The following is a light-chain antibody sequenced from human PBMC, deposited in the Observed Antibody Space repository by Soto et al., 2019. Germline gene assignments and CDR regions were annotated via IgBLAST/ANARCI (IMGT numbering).Light chain of an antibody. Sequence: EIVMTQSPATLSVSPGERATLSCRASQSVSSNLAWYQQKPGQAPRLLIYGASTRATGIPARFSGSGSGTEFTRTISSLQSEDFAVYYCQQDNNWPPETFGQGTKVEIK. CDR3: QQDNNWPPET. CDR2: GAS. CDR1: QSVSSN. J-gene: IGKJ1*01. V-gene: IGKV3-15*01.